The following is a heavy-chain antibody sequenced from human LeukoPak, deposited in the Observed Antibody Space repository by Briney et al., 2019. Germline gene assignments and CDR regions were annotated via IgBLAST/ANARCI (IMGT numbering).Heavy chain of an antibody. CDR3: ARDVSHYDRSGYSLDY. Sequence: QPGGSLRLSCAASGFIFSTYAIHWVRQAPGKGLEWVAVISYDGRNKYYADSVKGRFSISRDNSKNTLSLQMNSLRPEDTALYYCARDVSHYDRSGYSLDYWGQGTLVTVSS. V-gene: IGHV3-30*04. D-gene: IGHD3-22*01. CDR1: GFIFSTYA. CDR2: ISYDGRNK. J-gene: IGHJ4*02.